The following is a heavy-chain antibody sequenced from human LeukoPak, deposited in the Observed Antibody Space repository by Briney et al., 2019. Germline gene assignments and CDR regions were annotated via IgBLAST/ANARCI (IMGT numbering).Heavy chain of an antibody. CDR1: GFTFSSYA. D-gene: IGHD5-12*01. Sequence: GGSLRLSCAASGFTFSSYAMTWVRQAPGKGLEWVSTISGNGDDTYYADSVEGRFTISRDNSENTLYLQMNSLRAEDTAIYFCAKDDAPARWLRSPQLLGHWGQGTLVTVSS. CDR2: ISGNGDDT. V-gene: IGHV3-23*01. CDR3: AKDDAPARWLRSPQLLGH. J-gene: IGHJ4*02.